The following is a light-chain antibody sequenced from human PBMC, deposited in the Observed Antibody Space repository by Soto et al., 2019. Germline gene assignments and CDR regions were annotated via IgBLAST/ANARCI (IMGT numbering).Light chain of an antibody. CDR3: QQYHTSSIT. CDR2: DAS. J-gene: IGKJ5*01. Sequence: EIEMTQTPSSLLASVGDRVTITCRASQNINKYLNWYQQKPGKAPNLLIYDASTLERGVPSRFSGTGSGTEFTLTIDRLQPDDFATYYCQQYHTSSITFGQGTLLEIK. CDR1: QNINKY. V-gene: IGKV1-5*01.